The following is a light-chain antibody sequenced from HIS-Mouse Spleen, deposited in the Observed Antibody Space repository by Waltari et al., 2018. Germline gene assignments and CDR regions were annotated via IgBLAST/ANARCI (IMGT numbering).Light chain of an antibody. CDR3: SSYTSSSFNVV. V-gene: IGLV2-14*03. J-gene: IGLJ2*01. CDR1: ISDVGGYNY. CDR2: DVS. Sequence: QAAITQPASVSWSPGQSRTISCPGTISDVGGYNYLSVYQQHPGKAPKLIIYDVSNRPSGVSNRFSGSKSGNTASLTISGLQAEDEADYYCSSYTSSSFNVVFGGGTKLTVL.